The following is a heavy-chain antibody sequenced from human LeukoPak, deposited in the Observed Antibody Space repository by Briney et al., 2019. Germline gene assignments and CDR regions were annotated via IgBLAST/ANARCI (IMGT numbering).Heavy chain of an antibody. CDR1: GFTFSSYS. D-gene: IGHD1-26*01. CDR3: ARGDSGSWAFDY. J-gene: IGHJ4*02. V-gene: IGHV3-21*01. Sequence: PGGSLRLSCAASGFTFSSYSMNWVRQAPGKGLEWVSSISSSSSYIYYADSVKGRFTISRDNAKNSLYLQMNSLRAEDTAVYYCARGDSGSWAFDYWGQGTLVTVSS. CDR2: ISSSSSYI.